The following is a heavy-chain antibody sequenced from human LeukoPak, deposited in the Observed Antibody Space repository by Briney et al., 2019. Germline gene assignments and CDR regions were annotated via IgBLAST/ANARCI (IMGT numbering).Heavy chain of an antibody. CDR2: ISYDGSNK. V-gene: IGHV3-30*18. CDR3: AKDETRDGYNLDATDY. D-gene: IGHD5-24*01. CDR1: GFTFSSYG. Sequence: GGSLRLSCAASGFTFSSYGMHWVRQAPGKGLEWVAVISYDGSNKYYADSVKGRFTISRDNSKNTLYLQMNSLRAEDTAVYYCAKDETRDGYNLDATDYWGQGTLVTVSS. J-gene: IGHJ4*02.